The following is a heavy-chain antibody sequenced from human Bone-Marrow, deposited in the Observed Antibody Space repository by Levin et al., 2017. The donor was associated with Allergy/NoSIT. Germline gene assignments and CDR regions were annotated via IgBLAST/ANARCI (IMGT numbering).Heavy chain of an antibody. D-gene: IGHD2-15*01. V-gene: IGHV3-7*03. CDR2: INQDGSES. CDR1: GFIFSSYS. Sequence: QAGGSLRLSCVSSGFIFSSYSMSWIRQIPGKGLEWVANINQDGSESYYVDSVKGRFTISRDNARNSLYLQMRSLRAEDTAVYYCARDYPIYCNDGSCYSEYWGQGTRVTVSS. CDR3: ARDYPIYCNDGSCYSEY. J-gene: IGHJ4*02.